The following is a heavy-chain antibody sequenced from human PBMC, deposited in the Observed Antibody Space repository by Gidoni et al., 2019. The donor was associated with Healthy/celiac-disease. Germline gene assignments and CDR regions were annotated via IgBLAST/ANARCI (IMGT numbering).Heavy chain of an antibody. J-gene: IGHJ4*02. CDR1: GYTLTELS. Sequence: QVSLVQSGAAVKTPGASVKVSCTVSGYTLTELSMHCVRQAPGKGLEWVGGFDPEEGETIYAQKFQGRVTMTEDTSTDTAYIELSSLRSEDTAVYYCATDYGSHYWGQGTLVTVSS. D-gene: IGHD4-17*01. CDR2: FDPEEGET. V-gene: IGHV1-24*01. CDR3: ATDYGSHY.